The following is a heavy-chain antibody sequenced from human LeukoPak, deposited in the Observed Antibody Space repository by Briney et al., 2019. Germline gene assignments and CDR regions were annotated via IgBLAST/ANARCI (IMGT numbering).Heavy chain of an antibody. CDR1: GLTVSNHW. J-gene: IGHJ4*02. V-gene: IGHV3-15*01. D-gene: IGHD4-23*01. CDR3: TTVAPVAPPIY. CDR2: IKSKTDGGTT. Sequence: GGSLRLSCVASGLTVSNHWMSWVRQAPGKGLEWVGRIKSKTDGGTTDYAAPVKGRFTISRDDSKNTLYLQMNSLKTEDTAVYYCTTVAPVAPPIYWGQGTLVIVSS.